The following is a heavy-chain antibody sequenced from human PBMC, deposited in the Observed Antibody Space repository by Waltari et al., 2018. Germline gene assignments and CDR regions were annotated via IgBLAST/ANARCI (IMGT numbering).Heavy chain of an antibody. Sequence: QVQLVQSGAEVKKPGSSVKVSCKASGGTFSSYAISWVRQAPGQGLEWMGGIIPIFGTANYAQKFQGRVTITADESTSTAYMELSSVTAADTAVYYCARQHTTDDGDYFDYWGQGTLVTVSS. CDR1: GGTFSSYA. CDR2: IIPIFGTA. D-gene: IGHD4-17*01. CDR3: ARQHTTDDGDYFDY. V-gene: IGHV1-69*01. J-gene: IGHJ4*02.